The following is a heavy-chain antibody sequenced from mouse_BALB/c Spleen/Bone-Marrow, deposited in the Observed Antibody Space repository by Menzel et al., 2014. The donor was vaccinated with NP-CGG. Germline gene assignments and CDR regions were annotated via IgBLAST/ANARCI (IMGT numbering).Heavy chain of an antibody. V-gene: IGHV1S81*02. CDR1: GYTFTSFY. D-gene: IGHD1-1*01. J-gene: IGHJ2*01. Sequence: VKLQESGAELVKPGASVKLSCKASGYTFTSFYMYWVKQRPGQGLEWIGGINPSNGGTNFNEKFKSKATPTLDKSSSTAYMQLSSLTSEDSAVYYCTRGSYGSSQYYFDYWGQGTTLTVSS. CDR2: INPSNGGT. CDR3: TRGSYGSSQYYFDY.